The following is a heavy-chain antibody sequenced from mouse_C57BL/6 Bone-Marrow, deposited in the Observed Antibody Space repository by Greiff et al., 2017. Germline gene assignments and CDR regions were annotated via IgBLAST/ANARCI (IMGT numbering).Heavy chain of an antibody. CDR2: LYPRSGNT. CDR3: SYGYAMNN. J-gene: IGHJ4*01. CDR1: GYTFTSYG. Sequence: VKLVESGAELARPGASVKLSCTASGYTFTSYGISWVKQRTGQGLEWIGELYPRSGNTYYHEKFKGKATLTADKSSSTAYMELRSLTSEDSAVYFCSYGYAMNNWGQGMSVAESS. V-gene: IGHV1-81*01. D-gene: IGHD1-1*01.